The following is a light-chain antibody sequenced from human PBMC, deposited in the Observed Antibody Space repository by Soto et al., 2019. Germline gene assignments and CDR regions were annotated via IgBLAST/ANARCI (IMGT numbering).Light chain of an antibody. CDR2: WAS. J-gene: IGKJ2*01. CDR1: QSVLYSSNNKNY. Sequence: DIVMTQSPDSLAASLGERATINCKSSQSVLYSSNNKNYLAWYQQKPGQPPKLIIYWASIRESGVPDRISGSGSGTDFTLTISSLQAEDVAVYYCQQYYSTPPYTFGQGTKLEIK. CDR3: QQYYSTPPYT. V-gene: IGKV4-1*01.